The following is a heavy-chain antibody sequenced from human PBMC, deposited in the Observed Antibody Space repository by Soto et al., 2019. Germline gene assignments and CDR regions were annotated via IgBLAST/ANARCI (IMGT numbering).Heavy chain of an antibody. D-gene: IGHD6-13*01. Sequence: ATVKVSCKASGYTFTSCAMHWVRQAPGQRLEWMGWINAGNGNTKYSQKFQGRVTITRDTSASTAYMELSSLRSEDTAVYYCARDPGDSSSWRGGYYYYYGMDVWGQGTTVTVSS. J-gene: IGHJ6*02. V-gene: IGHV1-3*01. CDR1: GYTFTSCA. CDR2: INAGNGNT. CDR3: ARDPGDSSSWRGGYYYYYGMDV.